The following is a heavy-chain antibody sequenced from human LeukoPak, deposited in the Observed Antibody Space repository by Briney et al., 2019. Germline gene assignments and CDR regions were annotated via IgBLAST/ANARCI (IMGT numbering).Heavy chain of an antibody. D-gene: IGHD3-22*01. J-gene: IGHJ3*02. CDR2: MNPNSGNT. CDR3: ARGLNYYDSSGLISDAFDI. V-gene: IGHV1-8*01. CDR1: GYTFTSYD. Sequence: GASVKVSCKASGYTFTSYDINWVRQATGQGLEWMGWMNPNSGNTGYAQKFQGRATMTRNTSISTAYMELSSLRSEDTAVYYCARGLNYYDSSGLISDAFDIWGQGTMVTVSS.